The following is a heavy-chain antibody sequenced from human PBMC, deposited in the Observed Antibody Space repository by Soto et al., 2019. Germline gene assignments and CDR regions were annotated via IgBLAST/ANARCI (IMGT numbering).Heavy chain of an antibody. D-gene: IGHD3-10*01. CDR3: ERDTDYYGSGDNWFDP. CDR1: GYTFTSYG. V-gene: IGHV1-18*01. CDR2: VSAYNGNT. J-gene: IGHJ5*02. Sequence: ASVKVSCKASGYTFTSYGISWVRQAPGQGLEWIAWVSAYNGNTNYAQKLQGRVTMTTDTSTSTAYMELRSLRSDDTAVYYCERDTDYYGSGDNWFDPWGQGTLVTVSS.